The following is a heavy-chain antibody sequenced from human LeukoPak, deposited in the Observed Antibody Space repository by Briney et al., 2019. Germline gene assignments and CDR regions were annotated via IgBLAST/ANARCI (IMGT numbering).Heavy chain of an antibody. D-gene: IGHD3-10*01. Sequence: GGSLRLSCAASGFTFSSYGMHWVRQAPGKGLEWVAVIWYDGSNKYYADSEKGRFTISRDNSKNTLYLQMNSLRAEDTAVYYCAREFVSGSGSYLFDYWGQGTLVTVSS. V-gene: IGHV3-33*01. CDR2: IWYDGSNK. J-gene: IGHJ4*02. CDR3: AREFVSGSGSYLFDY. CDR1: GFTFSSYG.